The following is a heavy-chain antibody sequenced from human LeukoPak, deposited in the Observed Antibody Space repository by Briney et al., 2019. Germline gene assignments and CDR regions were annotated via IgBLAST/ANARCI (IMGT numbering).Heavy chain of an antibody. V-gene: IGHV4-38-2*01. Sequence: PSETLSLTCVVSGYSITNGHYWGWVRQPPGKGLEGIGTIWHSGRTFFNPSLKSRVTMSVDTSKNQFSLKLSSVTAADTAVYYCASGLPYYYYYMDVWGKGTTVTVSS. CDR2: IWHSGRT. CDR1: GYSITNGHY. CDR3: ASGLPYYYYYMDV. J-gene: IGHJ6*03. D-gene: IGHD5-18*01.